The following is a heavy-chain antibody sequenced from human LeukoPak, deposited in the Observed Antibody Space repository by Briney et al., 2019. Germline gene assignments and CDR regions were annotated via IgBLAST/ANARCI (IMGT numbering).Heavy chain of an antibody. CDR3: ARLGMGYYDSSGYYPDY. CDR2: IYSGGNT. D-gene: IGHD3-22*01. Sequence: GGSLRLSCAASGFTVSSNYMSWVRQAPGKGLEWVSAIYSGGNTYYADSVKGRFTISRDNSKNTLYLQMSSLRAEDRAVYYCARLGMGYYDSSGYYPDYWGQGTLVTVSS. V-gene: IGHV3-66*04. J-gene: IGHJ4*02. CDR1: GFTVSSNY.